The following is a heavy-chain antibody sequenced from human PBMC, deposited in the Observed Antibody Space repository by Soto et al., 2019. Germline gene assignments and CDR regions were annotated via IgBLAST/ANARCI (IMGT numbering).Heavy chain of an antibody. CDR2: ISYDGSNK. V-gene: IGHV3-30*18. CDR1: GFTFSSYG. CDR3: AKWVMIVVPHWFDP. Sequence: HPGGSLRLSCAASGFTFSSYGMHWVRQAPGKGLEWVAVISYDGSNKYYADSVKGRFTISRDNSKNTLYLQMNSLRAEDTAVHYCAKWVMIVVPHWFDPWGQGTLVTVSS. D-gene: IGHD3-22*01. J-gene: IGHJ5*02.